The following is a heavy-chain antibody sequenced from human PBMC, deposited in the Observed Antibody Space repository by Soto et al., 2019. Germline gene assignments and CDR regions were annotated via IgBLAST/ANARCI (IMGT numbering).Heavy chain of an antibody. CDR3: ARALAPGWLQSGYDY. D-gene: IGHD5-12*01. V-gene: IGHV3-21*01. Sequence: LRLSCAASGXTFSSYSMNWVLQAPGKGLEWVSSISSSSSYIYYADSVKGRFTISRDNAKNSLYLQMNSLRAEDTAVYYCARALAPGWLQSGYDYWGQGTLVTVSS. CDR1: GXTFSSYS. CDR2: ISSSSSYI. J-gene: IGHJ4*02.